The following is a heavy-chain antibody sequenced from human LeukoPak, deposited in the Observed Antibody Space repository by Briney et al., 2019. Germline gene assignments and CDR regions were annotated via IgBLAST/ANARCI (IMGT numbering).Heavy chain of an antibody. Sequence: GASVKVSCKASGGTFSSYGISWVRQAPGQGLEWMGWISAYNGNTNYAQKLQGRVTMTTDTSTSTAYMELRSLRSDDTAVYYCARVPLRYYYYMDVWGKGTTVTVSS. J-gene: IGHJ6*03. CDR2: ISAYNGNT. D-gene: IGHD3-16*01. CDR1: GGTFSSYG. CDR3: ARVPLRYYYYMDV. V-gene: IGHV1-18*01.